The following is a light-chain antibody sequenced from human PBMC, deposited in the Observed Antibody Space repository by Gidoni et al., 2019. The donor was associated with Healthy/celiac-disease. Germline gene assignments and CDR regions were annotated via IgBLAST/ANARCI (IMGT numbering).Light chain of an antibody. CDR1: SSDVGSYNL. V-gene: IGLV2-23*01. CDR2: EGS. Sequence: QSALTPPASVSGSPGQSLTISCTGTSSDVGSYNLVSWYQQHPGKAPKLMIYEGSKRPSGVSNRFSGSKSGNTASLTISGLQAEDEADYYCCSYAGSSTPNWVFGGGTKLTVL. CDR3: CSYAGSSTPNWV. J-gene: IGLJ3*02.